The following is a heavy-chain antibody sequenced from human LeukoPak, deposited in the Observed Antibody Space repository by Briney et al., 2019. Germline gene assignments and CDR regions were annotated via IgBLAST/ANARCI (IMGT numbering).Heavy chain of an antibody. V-gene: IGHV4-59*01. J-gene: IGHJ4*02. CDR1: GGSIISFY. CDR2: VYYTGST. CDR3: ARNYYGSGSHQL. Sequence: PSETLSLTCTVSGGSIISFYWSWIRQPPGKGLEWIGYVYYTGSTNYNTSLKSRVTISVDTSKNQFSLKLSSVTAADTAVYFCARNYYGSGSHQLWGQGTLVTVSS. D-gene: IGHD3-10*01.